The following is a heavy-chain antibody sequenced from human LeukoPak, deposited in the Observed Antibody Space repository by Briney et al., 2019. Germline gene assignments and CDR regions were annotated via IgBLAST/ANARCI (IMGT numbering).Heavy chain of an antibody. V-gene: IGHV4-34*01. D-gene: IGHD2-2*01. Sequence: SETLSLTCAVYGGSFSSYYWSWIRQPPGKGLEWIGEINHSGSTNYNPSLKSRVTISVDTSKNQFSLKLSSVTAADTAVYYCARGVGIVVVPAARRHFDYWGQGTLVTVSS. CDR1: GGSFSSYY. CDR2: INHSGST. J-gene: IGHJ4*02. CDR3: ARGVGIVVVPAARRHFDY.